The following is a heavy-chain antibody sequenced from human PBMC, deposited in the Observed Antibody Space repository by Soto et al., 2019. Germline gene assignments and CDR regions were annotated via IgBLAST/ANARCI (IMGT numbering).Heavy chain of an antibody. CDR3: AKDQRGHSGRPPGVDY. D-gene: IGHD5-12*01. CDR2: ISYDGSNK. Sequence: QVQLVESGGGVVQPGRSLRLSCAASGFTFSSYGMHWVRQAPGKGLEWVAVISYDGSNKYYADSVKGRFTISRDNSKNTLYLQMNSLRAEDTAVYYCAKDQRGHSGRPPGVDYWGQGTLVTVSS. J-gene: IGHJ4*02. V-gene: IGHV3-30*18. CDR1: GFTFSSYG.